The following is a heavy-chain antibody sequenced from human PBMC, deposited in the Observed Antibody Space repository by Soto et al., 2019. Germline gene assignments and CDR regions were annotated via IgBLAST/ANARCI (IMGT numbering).Heavy chain of an antibody. CDR2: FSYSGTT. Sequence: QLQLQESGPGLVKPSETLSLTCTVSGGSISSSSYYWGWIRQPPGKGLEWIGSFSYSGTTYYNPSLRSRVTTSVDTSKNQFSMTLSSVTAADTAVYYCARPHYCSSATCYEAFDYWGQGTLVTVSS. CDR1: GGSISSSSYY. CDR3: ARPHYCSSATCYEAFDY. V-gene: IGHV4-39*01. J-gene: IGHJ4*02. D-gene: IGHD2-2*01.